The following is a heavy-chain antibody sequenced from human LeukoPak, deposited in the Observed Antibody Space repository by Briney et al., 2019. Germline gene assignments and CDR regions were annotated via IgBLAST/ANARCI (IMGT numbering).Heavy chain of an antibody. CDR1: GFTFSYYG. CDR3: AKELGLMITFGGVTSSMDV. Sequence: GGSLRLSCAASGFTFSYYGMHWVRQAPGKGLEWVTFIRYDGSNTYYADSVKGRFTISRDNSKSTLYLQMNSLRAEDTAVYYCAKELGLMITFGGVTSSMDVWGKGTTVTVSS. V-gene: IGHV3-30*02. CDR2: IRYDGSNT. J-gene: IGHJ6*03. D-gene: IGHD3-16*01.